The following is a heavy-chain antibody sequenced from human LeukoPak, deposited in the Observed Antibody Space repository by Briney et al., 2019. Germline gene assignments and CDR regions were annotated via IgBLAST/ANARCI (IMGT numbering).Heavy chain of an antibody. Sequence: ASVQVSCKASGYTFTSYHMHWVRQAPGQGLEWMGMINPSGGTTSYAQKFQGRVTMTRDTSTSTVYMELSSLRSEDTAVYYCARDGSNGSGDYWGQGALVAVSA. CDR1: GYTFTSYH. CDR2: INPSGGTT. V-gene: IGHV1-46*01. J-gene: IGHJ4*02. D-gene: IGHD2-8*01. CDR3: ARDGSNGSGDY.